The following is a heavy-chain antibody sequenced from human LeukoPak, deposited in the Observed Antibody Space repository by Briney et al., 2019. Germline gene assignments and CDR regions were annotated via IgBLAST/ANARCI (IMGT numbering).Heavy chain of an antibody. CDR3: ASPGTYYYDSSGYLRRGDDAFDI. D-gene: IGHD3-22*01. Sequence: PGGSLRLSCAASGFTVNSNYMSWVRQAPGKGLEWVSVIYSGGSTYYADSVKGRFTISRDNSKNTLYLQMNSLRAEDTAVYYCASPGTYYYDSSGYLRRGDDAFDIWGQGTMVTVSS. CDR1: GFTVNSNY. CDR2: IYSGGST. J-gene: IGHJ3*02. V-gene: IGHV3-66*02.